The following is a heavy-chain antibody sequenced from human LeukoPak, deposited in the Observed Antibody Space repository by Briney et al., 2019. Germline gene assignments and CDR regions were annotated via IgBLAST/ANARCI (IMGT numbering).Heavy chain of an antibody. Sequence: PGGSLRLSCAASGFTFSSYEMNWVRQAPGKGLEWVSYISSSGSTIYYADSVKGRFTISRDNAKNSLYLQMNSLRAEDTAVYYCAAINYYDSSGYSWGQGTLVTVSS. CDR1: GFTFSSYE. J-gene: IGHJ5*02. V-gene: IGHV3-48*03. D-gene: IGHD3-22*01. CDR3: AAINYYDSSGYS. CDR2: ISSSGSTI.